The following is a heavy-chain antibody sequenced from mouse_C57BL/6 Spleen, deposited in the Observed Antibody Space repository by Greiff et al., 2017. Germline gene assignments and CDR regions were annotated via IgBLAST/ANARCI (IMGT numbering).Heavy chain of an antibody. CDR2: IDPETGGT. CDR3: TRLYGSSYFDY. CDR1: GYTFTDYE. D-gene: IGHD1-1*01. J-gene: IGHJ2*01. V-gene: IGHV1-15*01. Sequence: QVQLQQSGAELVRPGASVTLSCKASGYTFTDYEMHWVKQTPVHGLEWIGAIDPETGGTAYNQKFKGKAILTADKSSSTAYMELRSLTSEDSAVYYSTRLYGSSYFDYWGQGTTLTVSS.